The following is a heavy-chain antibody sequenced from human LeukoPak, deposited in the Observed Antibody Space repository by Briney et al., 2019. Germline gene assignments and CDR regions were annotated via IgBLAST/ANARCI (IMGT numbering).Heavy chain of an antibody. J-gene: IGHJ4*02. CDR2: IYYSGST. D-gene: IGHD6-19*01. CDR1: GDSISSSTYY. CDR3: ARQSAVAGKMDY. V-gene: IGHV4-39*01. Sequence: SETLSLTCTVSGDSISSSTYYWGWIRQPPGKGLEWIGSIYYSGSTYYNPSLKSRVIISVDTSKNQFSLKESSVTAADTAVYYCARQSAVAGKMDYWGQGTLVTVSS.